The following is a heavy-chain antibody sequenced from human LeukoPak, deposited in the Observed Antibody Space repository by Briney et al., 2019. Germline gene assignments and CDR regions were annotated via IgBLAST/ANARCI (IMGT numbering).Heavy chain of an antibody. J-gene: IGHJ4*02. V-gene: IGHV4-4*07. CDR2: IYTSGST. D-gene: IGHD3-22*01. Sequence: PSETLSLTCTVSGGSISSYYWSWIRQPAGKGLEWIGRIYTSGSTNYNPSLKSRVTMSVDTFKNQFSLKLSSVTAADTAVYYCARDGPYYYDSSGYYHFDYWGQGTLVTVSS. CDR1: GGSISSYY. CDR3: ARDGPYYYDSSGYYHFDY.